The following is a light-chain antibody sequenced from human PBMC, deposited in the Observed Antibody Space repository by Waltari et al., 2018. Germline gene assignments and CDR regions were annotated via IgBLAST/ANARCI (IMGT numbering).Light chain of an antibody. CDR1: PRVASNS. CDR3: QQYGTSHWT. V-gene: IGKV3-20*01. J-gene: IGKJ1*01. CDR2: ATS. Sequence: VVFTQSPDTLTLSPGERATLSCRASPRVASNSSAWYQQKPRHAPRLPIYATSTRATGTPDRFSGSGSGTDFILTISRLEPEDFAVYFCQQYGTSHWTFGQGTRVEFK.